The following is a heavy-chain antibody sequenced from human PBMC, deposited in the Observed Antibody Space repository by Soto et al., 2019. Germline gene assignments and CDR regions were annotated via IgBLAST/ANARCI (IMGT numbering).Heavy chain of an antibody. D-gene: IGHD1-7*01. Sequence: EVQLVQSGPEVKQPGESLRISCKGSRNMFPNHWVGWVRQLPGKGLEWVGISRLGGSDTRYRPSFQGQVTISADASTGTAYLPLNSLRASDTAMYYCAVALHGTYYFDSWGQGTLLTVSS. CDR1: RNMFPNHW. V-gene: IGHV5-51*01. CDR3: AVALHGTYYFDS. CDR2: SRLGGSDT. J-gene: IGHJ4*02.